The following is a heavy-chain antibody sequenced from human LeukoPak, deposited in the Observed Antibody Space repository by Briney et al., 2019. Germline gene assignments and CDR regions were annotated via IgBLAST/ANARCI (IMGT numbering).Heavy chain of an antibody. CDR1: GYSISSGYY. V-gene: IGHV4-38-2*01. D-gene: IGHD4-11*01. J-gene: IGHJ4*02. CDR2: IYHSGST. Sequence: PSETLSLTCAVSGYSISSGYYWGWIRHPPGKGLEWLGSIYHSGSTYYNPSLKSRVTITVDTSKNQFSLKLSSVTAADTAVYYCAGSDYSIPWGQGTLVTVSS. CDR3: AGSDYSIP.